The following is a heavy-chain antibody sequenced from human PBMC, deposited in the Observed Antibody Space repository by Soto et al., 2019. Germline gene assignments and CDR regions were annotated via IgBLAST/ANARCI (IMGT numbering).Heavy chain of an antibody. V-gene: IGHV3-43*01. J-gene: IGHJ4*02. CDR2: ISWDGGST. D-gene: IGHD3-10*01. Sequence: EVQLVESGGVVVQPGGSLRLSCAASGFTFDDYTMHWVRQAPGKGLEWVSLISWDGGSTYYADSVKGRFTISRDNSKNSLYLQMNSLRTEDTALYYCAKDMNGDGSGCYGHWGQGTLVTVSS. CDR3: AKDMNGDGSGCYGH. CDR1: GFTFDDYT.